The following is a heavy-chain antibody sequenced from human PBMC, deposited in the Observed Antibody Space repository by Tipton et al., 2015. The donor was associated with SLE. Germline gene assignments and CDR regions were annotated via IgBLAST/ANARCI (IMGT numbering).Heavy chain of an antibody. Sequence: SLRLSCAASGFTFSRCAMSWVRQAPGKGLEWVSGINWNGGSTGYADSVKGRFTIPRDNAKNSLYLQMNSLRAEDTALYYCARGWKYYYDSSGYSDFDYWGQGTLVTVSS. V-gene: IGHV3-20*04. CDR3: ARGWKYYYDSSGYSDFDY. D-gene: IGHD3-22*01. J-gene: IGHJ4*02. CDR1: GFTFSRCA. CDR2: INWNGGST.